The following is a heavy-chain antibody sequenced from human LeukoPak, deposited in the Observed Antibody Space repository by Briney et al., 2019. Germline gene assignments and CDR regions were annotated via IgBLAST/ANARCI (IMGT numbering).Heavy chain of an antibody. D-gene: IGHD6-6*01. CDR2: IYYSGST. J-gene: IGHJ4*02. CDR1: GGSISSSSYY. Sequence: SETLSLTCTVSGGSISSSSYYWGWIRQPPGKGLEWIGSIYYSGSTYYNPSLKSRVTISVDTSKNQFSLKLSSVTAADTAVYYCARHIGIAARVFDYWGQGTLVTVSS. V-gene: IGHV4-39*01. CDR3: ARHIGIAARVFDY.